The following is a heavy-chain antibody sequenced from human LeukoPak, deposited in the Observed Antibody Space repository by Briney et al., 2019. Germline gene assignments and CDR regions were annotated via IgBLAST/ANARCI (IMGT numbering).Heavy chain of an antibody. J-gene: IGHJ4*02. D-gene: IGHD6-6*01. CDR1: GFTFDDYA. V-gene: IGHV3-9*01. Sequence: PGRSLRLSCAASGFTFDDYAMHWVRQAPGKGLEWVSGISWNSGSIGYADSVKGRFTISRDNSKNTLYLQMNSLRAEDTAVYYCAKDPGHNIAAHPYWGQGTLVTVSS. CDR3: AKDPGHNIAAHPY. CDR2: ISWNSGSI.